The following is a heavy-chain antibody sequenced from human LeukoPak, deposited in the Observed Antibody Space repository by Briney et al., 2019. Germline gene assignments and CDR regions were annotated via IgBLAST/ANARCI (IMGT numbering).Heavy chain of an antibody. V-gene: IGHV3-23*01. Sequence: PGGSLRLSCAASGFTFSSYAMSWVRQAPGKGLEWVSAISGSGGSTYYADSVKGRFTISRDNSKNTLYLQMNSLRAEDTAVYYCAKVYYDILTGLGDYFDYWGQGTLVTVSS. J-gene: IGHJ4*02. CDR3: AKVYYDILTGLGDYFDY. CDR1: GFTFSSYA. D-gene: IGHD3-9*01. CDR2: ISGSGGST.